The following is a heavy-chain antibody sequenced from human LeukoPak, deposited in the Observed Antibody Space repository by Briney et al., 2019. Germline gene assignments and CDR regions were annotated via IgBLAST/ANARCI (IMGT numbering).Heavy chain of an antibody. V-gene: IGHV3-30*18. CDR2: ISYDGSNK. CDR1: GFTFSSYG. CDR3: AKRRGLEVLYYYYMDV. Sequence: GRSLRLSCATSGFTFSSYGMHWVRQAPGKGLEWVAVISYDGSNKYYADSMKGRFTISRDNSKNTLYLLMNSLRAEDTAVYYCAKRRGLEVLYYYYMDVWGKGTTVTVSS. J-gene: IGHJ6*03. D-gene: IGHD1-7*01.